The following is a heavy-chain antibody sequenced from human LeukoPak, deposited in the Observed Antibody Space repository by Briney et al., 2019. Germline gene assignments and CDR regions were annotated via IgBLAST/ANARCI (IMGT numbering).Heavy chain of an antibody. D-gene: IGHD2-2*01. CDR2: ISSSSSYI. V-gene: IGHV3-21*01. J-gene: IGHJ6*03. Sequence: PGGSLRLSCAASGFTFSSYSMNWVRQAPGKGLEWVSSISSSSSYIYYADSVKGRFTISRDNAKNSLYLQMNSLRAEDTAVYYCAKPYQLLHYYYHMDVWGKGTTVTVSS. CDR1: GFTFSSYS. CDR3: AKPYQLLHYYYHMDV.